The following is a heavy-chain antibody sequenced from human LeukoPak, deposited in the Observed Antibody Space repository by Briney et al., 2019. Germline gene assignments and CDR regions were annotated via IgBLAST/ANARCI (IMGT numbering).Heavy chain of an antibody. J-gene: IGHJ5*01. V-gene: IGHV3-74*01. CDR2: IKNDGSSA. CDR1: GFTFRNYW. Sequence: PGESLRLSCATSGFTFRNYWMSWLRQAPGKGLVWVARIKNDGSSASYAESVKGRFTISRDNARSTLFLQMNSLGVDDTAVYYCAKSDWFDPWGRGILVTVSS. CDR3: AKSDWFDP.